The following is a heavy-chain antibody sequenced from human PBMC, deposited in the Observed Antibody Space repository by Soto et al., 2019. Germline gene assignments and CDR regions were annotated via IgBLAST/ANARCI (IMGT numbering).Heavy chain of an antibody. CDR3: ARVYPPRVATITFTSYYYYGMDV. J-gene: IGHJ6*02. Sequence: GGSLRLSCAASGFTFSSYGMHWVRQAPGKGLEWVAVIWYDGSNKYYADSVKGRFTISRDNSKNTLYLQMNSLRAEDTAVYYCARVYPPRVATITFTSYYYYGMDVWGQGTTVTVSS. CDR2: IWYDGSNK. D-gene: IGHD5-12*01. CDR1: GFTFSSYG. V-gene: IGHV3-33*01.